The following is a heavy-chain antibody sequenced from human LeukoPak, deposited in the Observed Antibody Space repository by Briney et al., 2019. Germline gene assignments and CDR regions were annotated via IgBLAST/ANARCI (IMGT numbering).Heavy chain of an antibody. J-gene: IGHJ4*02. CDR3: ARGAAAAHPDY. D-gene: IGHD6-13*01. CDR1: GFTFSSYE. CDR2: ISSSGSTI. Sequence: PGGSLRLSCAASGFTFSSYEMNWVRQAPGKGLEWVSYISSSGSTIFYADSVKGRFTISRDNAKNSLYLQMNSLRAEDTAVYYCARGAAAAHPDYWGQGTLVVVSA. V-gene: IGHV3-48*03.